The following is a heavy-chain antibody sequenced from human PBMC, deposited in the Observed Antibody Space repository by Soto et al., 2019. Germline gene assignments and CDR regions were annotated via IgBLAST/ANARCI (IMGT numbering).Heavy chain of an antibody. CDR2: VYYTGDT. CDR3: VRQGIDYLHGLVDV. J-gene: IGHJ6*02. CDR1: SGPDRSHN. V-gene: IGHV4-59*08. Sequence: QVQLQQSGPRLVKPSETLSLTCTVSSGPDRSHNWGWIRQPPGRGLEWIGYVYYTGDTAYNPSLRGRVTISAYTSTNDISLTLNSVPAADTAVYYCVRQGIDYLHGLVDVWGPGTTVSVSS. D-gene: IGHD4-17*01.